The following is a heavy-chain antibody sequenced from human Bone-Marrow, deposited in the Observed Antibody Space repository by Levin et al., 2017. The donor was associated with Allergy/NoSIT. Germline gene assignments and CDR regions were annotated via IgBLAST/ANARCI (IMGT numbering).Heavy chain of an antibody. V-gene: IGHV1-18*01. CDR2: ISPYNDNT. J-gene: IGHJ4*02. Sequence: SGESLKISCKASGYTFTNSGISWVRQAPGQGLEWMGWISPYNDNTNYAQKFQGRVTMTTDTSTSTAYMELRSPRSDDTAVYYCAIVFLHCRYLFLRYFHSWGQGTLVTVSS. CDR1: GYTFTNSG. D-gene: IGHD3-22*01. CDR3: AIVFLHCRYLFLRYFHS.